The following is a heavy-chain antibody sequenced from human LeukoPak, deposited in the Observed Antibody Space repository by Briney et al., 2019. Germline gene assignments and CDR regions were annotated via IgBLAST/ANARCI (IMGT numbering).Heavy chain of an antibody. J-gene: IGHJ5*02. CDR2: IYYSGST. Sequence: SETLSLTCTVPGGSISSYYWSWIRQPPGKGLEWIGYIYYSGSTNYNPSLKSRVTISVDTSKNQFSLKLSSVTTADTAVYCRARLGQQLVWDWFDPWGQGTLVTVSS. CDR3: ARLGQQLVWDWFDP. V-gene: IGHV4-59*08. D-gene: IGHD6-13*01. CDR1: GGSISSYY.